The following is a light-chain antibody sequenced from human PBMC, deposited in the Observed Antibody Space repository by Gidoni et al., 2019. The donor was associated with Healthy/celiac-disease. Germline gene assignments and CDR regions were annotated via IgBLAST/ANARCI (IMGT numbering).Light chain of an antibody. CDR2: KAS. Sequence: EIQMTQSPSTLSASVGDRVTITCRASQSISSWLAWYQQKPGKAPKLLIYKASSLESGVPSRFSGSGSGTEFTLTISSLQPDDFATYYCQQYNSYPWTFXQXTKVEIK. CDR3: QQYNSYPWT. CDR1: QSISSW. V-gene: IGKV1-5*03. J-gene: IGKJ1*01.